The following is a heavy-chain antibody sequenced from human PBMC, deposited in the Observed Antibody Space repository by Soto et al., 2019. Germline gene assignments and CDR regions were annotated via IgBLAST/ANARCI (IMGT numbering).Heavy chain of an antibody. Sequence: QLQLQESGPGLVKPSETLSLTCTVSGGSISSSSYYWGWIRQPPGKGLEWIGSIYYSGSTYYNPSLKRRVTISVDTSKDQFSLTLSSVTAADPAVYYCARHTPAISISDHWGQGTLVTVSS. CDR1: GGSISSSSYY. J-gene: IGHJ4*02. CDR3: ARHTPAISISDH. D-gene: IGHD2-15*01. CDR2: IYYSGST. V-gene: IGHV4-39*01.